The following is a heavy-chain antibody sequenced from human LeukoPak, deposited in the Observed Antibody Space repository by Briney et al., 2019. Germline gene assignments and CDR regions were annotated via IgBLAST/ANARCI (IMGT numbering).Heavy chain of an antibody. V-gene: IGHV1-69*05. CDR2: IIPIFGTA. J-gene: IGHJ5*02. CDR3: ARDRYYGDYVSNWFDP. CDR1: GGTFSSYA. D-gene: IGHD4-17*01. Sequence: ASVKVSCNASGGTFSSYAISWVRQAPGQGLEWMGGIIPIFGTANYAQKSQGGVTITTDESTSTAYMELSSLRSEDTAVYYCARDRYYGDYVSNWFDPWGQGTLVTVSS.